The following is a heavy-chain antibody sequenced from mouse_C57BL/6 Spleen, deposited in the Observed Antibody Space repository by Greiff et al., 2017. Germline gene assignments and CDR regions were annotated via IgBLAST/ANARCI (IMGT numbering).Heavy chain of an antibody. CDR3: ARRYGSSYGGYYFDY. J-gene: IGHJ2*01. V-gene: IGHV1-81*01. D-gene: IGHD1-1*01. CDR2: IYPRSGNT. CDR1: GYTFTSYG. Sequence: QVHVKQSGAELARPGASVKLSCKASGYTFTSYGISWVKQRTGQGLEWIGEIYPRSGNTYYNEKFKGKATLTADKSSSTAYMELRSLTSEDSAVYFCARRYGSSYGGYYFDYWGQGTTLTVSS.